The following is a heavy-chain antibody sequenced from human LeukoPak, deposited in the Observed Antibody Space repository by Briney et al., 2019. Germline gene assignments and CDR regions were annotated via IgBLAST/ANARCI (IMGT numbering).Heavy chain of an antibody. J-gene: IGHJ4*02. V-gene: IGHV3-23*01. CDR2: ISGSGGST. CDR1: GFTFSSYA. CDR3: AKTSRFLEWLSHLDY. Sequence: GGSLRLSCAASGFTFSSYAMSWVRQAPGKGLEWVSAISGSGGSTYYADSVKGRFTISRDNSKNTLYLQMNSLRAEDTAVYYCAKTSRFLEWLSHLDYWGQGTLVTVSS. D-gene: IGHD3-3*01.